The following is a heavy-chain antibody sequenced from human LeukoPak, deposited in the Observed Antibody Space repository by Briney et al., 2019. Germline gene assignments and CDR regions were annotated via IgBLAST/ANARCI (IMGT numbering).Heavy chain of an antibody. J-gene: IGHJ5*02. D-gene: IGHD3-10*01. V-gene: IGHV4-39*07. CDR1: GGSISSSSYY. CDR2: IYYSGST. CDR3: ARDLSGFGPFDP. Sequence: PSETLSLTCTVSGGSISSSSYYWGWIRQPPGKGLEWIESIYYSGSTYYNPSLKSRVTISVDTSKNQFSLKLSSVTAADTAVYYCARDLSGFGPFDPWGQGTLVTVSS.